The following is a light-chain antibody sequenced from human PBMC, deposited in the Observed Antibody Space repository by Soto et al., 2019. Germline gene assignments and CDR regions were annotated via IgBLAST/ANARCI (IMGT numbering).Light chain of an antibody. Sequence: QSALTQPASVSGSPGQSITISCTGTSSDVGGYDYVSWYQQHPGKAPKLMIYEVSYRPSGVSNRFSGSKSGNTASLTISGLPAEDEADYYCSSYTSSSTLVFAGGTKLTVL. J-gene: IGLJ2*01. V-gene: IGLV2-14*01. CDR1: SSDVGGYDY. CDR3: SSYTSSSTLV. CDR2: EVS.